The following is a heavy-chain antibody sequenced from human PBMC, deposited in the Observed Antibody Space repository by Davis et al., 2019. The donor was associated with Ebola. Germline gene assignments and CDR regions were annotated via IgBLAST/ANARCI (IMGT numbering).Heavy chain of an antibody. Sequence: PGGSLRLSCAASGFTFSSSVMSWVRQAPGKGLEWVANIRHDGSQTWYAESVKGRFTISRDNARNSLYLQMNSLRAEDTAVYYCARGHPTGTTGYWGQGTLVTVSS. CDR3: ARGHPTGTTGY. CDR1: GFTFSSSV. J-gene: IGHJ4*02. D-gene: IGHD1-7*01. V-gene: IGHV3-7*01. CDR2: IRHDGSQT.